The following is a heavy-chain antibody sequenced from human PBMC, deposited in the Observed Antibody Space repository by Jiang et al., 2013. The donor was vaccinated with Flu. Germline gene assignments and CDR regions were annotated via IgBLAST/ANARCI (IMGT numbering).Heavy chain of an antibody. CDR3: VAGFLEWLLFEY. CDR2: IYYTGGT. V-gene: IGHV4-30-4*01. Sequence: GPGLVKPSQTLSLTCSVSGASITSGDYYWHWIRQTPGKGLEWIGYIYYTGGTQYNPSLESRVSVSLDSSNNQFSLKLSSVSPADTAVYYCVAGFLEWLLFEYWGQGALVTVSS. J-gene: IGHJ4*02. CDR1: GASITSGDYY. D-gene: IGHD3-3*01.